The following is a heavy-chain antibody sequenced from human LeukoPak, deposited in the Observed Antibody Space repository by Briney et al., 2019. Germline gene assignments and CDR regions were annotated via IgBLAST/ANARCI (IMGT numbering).Heavy chain of an antibody. J-gene: IGHJ5*02. D-gene: IGHD1-1*01. CDR3: ARGNWPNNWFDP. CDR2: INPSGGST. V-gene: IGHV1-46*01. CDR1: GYTFTSNY. Sequence: GASVKVSCKESGYTFTSNYMHWVRQAPGQGLEWMGIINPSGGSTSYAQKFQGRVTMTRDTSTSTVYMELSSLRSEDTAVYYCARGNWPNNWFDPWGQGTLVTVSS.